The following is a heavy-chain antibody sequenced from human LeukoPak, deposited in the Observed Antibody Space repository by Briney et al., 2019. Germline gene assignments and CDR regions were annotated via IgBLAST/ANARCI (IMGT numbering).Heavy chain of an antibody. CDR2: IRYDGSNK. J-gene: IGHJ4*02. Sequence: GGSLRLSCAASGFTFSSYGMHWVRQAPGKGLEWVAFIRYDGSNKYNADSVKGRFTISRDNSKNTLHLQMNSLRAEDTAVYYCAKGGYSYGLLDYWGQGTLVTVSS. V-gene: IGHV3-30*02. CDR3: AKGGYSYGLLDY. D-gene: IGHD5-18*01. CDR1: GFTFSSYG.